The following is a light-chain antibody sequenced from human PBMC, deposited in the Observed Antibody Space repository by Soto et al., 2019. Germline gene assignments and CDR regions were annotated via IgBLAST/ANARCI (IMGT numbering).Light chain of an antibody. J-gene: IGLJ2*01. Sequence: QSALPQPASGSGSPGQSITISCTGTSSDVGGYNYVSWYQQHPGKAPKLMIYDVNNRPSGVSNRFSGSTSGNTASLTISGLQAEDEADYYCSSYTSSSALVVFGGGTKLTVL. CDR2: DVN. V-gene: IGLV2-14*01. CDR1: SSDVGGYNY. CDR3: SSYTSSSALVV.